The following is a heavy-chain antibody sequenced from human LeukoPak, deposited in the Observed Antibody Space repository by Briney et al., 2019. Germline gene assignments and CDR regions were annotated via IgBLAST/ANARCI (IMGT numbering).Heavy chain of an antibody. CDR1: GGFISSGY. V-gene: IGHV4-59*08. CDR2: IHYSGST. D-gene: IGHD2-15*01. J-gene: IGHJ4*02. CDR3: ARSKVVASYYFDY. Sequence: SETLSLTCTVSGGFISSGYWSWIRQPPGKGLEWIANIHYSGSTNFNPSLKSRVSISVDKSKTQFSLKLSSVTAADTAVYYCARSKVVASYYFDYWGQGTLVTVSS.